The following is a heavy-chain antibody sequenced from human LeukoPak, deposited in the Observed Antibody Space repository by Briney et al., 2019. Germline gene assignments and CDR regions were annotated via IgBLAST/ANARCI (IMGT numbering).Heavy chain of an antibody. Sequence: SETLSLTCAVYGGSFSGYYWSWIRQPPGKGLEWIGEINHSGSTNYNPSLKSRVTISVDTSKNQFSLKLSSVTAADTAVYYCARAVAGNTLYYYYYYMDVWGKGTTVTVSS. V-gene: IGHV4-34*01. CDR2: INHSGST. CDR1: GGSFSGYY. J-gene: IGHJ6*03. D-gene: IGHD6-19*01. CDR3: ARAVAGNTLYYYYYYMDV.